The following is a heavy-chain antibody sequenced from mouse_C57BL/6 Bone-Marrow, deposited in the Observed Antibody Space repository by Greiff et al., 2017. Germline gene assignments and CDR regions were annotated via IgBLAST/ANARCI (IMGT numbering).Heavy chain of an antibody. CDR1: GFTFSDYY. CDR3: ARPLFAY. V-gene: IGHV5-12*01. J-gene: IGHJ3*01. CDR2: ISNGGGST. Sequence: EVKVVESGGGLVQPGGSLKLSCAASGFTFSDYYMYWVRQTPEKRLEWVAYISNGGGSTYYPDTVKGRFTISRDNAKNTLYLQMSRLKSEYTAMYYCARPLFAYWGQGTLVTVSA.